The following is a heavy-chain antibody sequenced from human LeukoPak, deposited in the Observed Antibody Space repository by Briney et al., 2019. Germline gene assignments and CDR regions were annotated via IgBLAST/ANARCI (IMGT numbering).Heavy chain of an antibody. CDR2: IYYSGST. V-gene: IGHV4-59*01. CDR1: GGSLSSYY. CDR3: ASRSSIWSGYQDTLYYFDS. J-gene: IGHJ4*02. Sequence: SETLSLTCTVSGGSLSSYYWSWIRPPPGKRLEWIGHIYYSGSTNYNPSLKSRVTISVDTSKNQFSLKLSSVTAADTAVYYCASRSSIWSGYQDTLYYFDSWGQGTLVTVSS. D-gene: IGHD3-3*01.